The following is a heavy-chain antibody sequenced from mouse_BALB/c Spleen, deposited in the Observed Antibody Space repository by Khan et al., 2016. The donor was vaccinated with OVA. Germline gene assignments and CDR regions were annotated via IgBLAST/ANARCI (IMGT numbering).Heavy chain of an antibody. D-gene: IGHD2-4*01. CDR3: ARKDYYDYDPFPY. J-gene: IGHJ3*01. Sequence: QLEESGPGLVKPSQSLSLTCTVTGYSITSEYAWNWIRQFPGNKLEWMGYINYSGNTRFNPSLKSRTSITRATSKNQFFLQLNSVTTEDKATYYCARKDYYDYDPFPYWGQGTLVTVSA. CDR2: INYSGNT. V-gene: IGHV3-2*02. CDR1: GYSITSEYA.